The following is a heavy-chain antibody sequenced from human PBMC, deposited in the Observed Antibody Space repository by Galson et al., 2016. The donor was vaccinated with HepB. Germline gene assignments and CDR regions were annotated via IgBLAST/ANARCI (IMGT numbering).Heavy chain of an antibody. CDR3: ARGGYCTSTTCYGPGYL. J-gene: IGHJ4*02. Sequence: SLRLSCAASGFTFSSYGMHWVRQAPGRGLEWVAVIWYDGSNKYYADSVKGRFTISRDNSKTTLYLQMNSLRAEDTAVYYCARGGYCTSTTCYGPGYLWGQGTLITLSS. D-gene: IGHD2-2*01. CDR1: GFTFSSYG. V-gene: IGHV3-33*01. CDR2: IWYDGSNK.